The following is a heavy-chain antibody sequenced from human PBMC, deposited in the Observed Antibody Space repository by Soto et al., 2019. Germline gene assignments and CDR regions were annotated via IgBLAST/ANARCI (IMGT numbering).Heavy chain of an antibody. CDR3: ARGYYDYIWGSYRSFDY. D-gene: IGHD3-16*02. V-gene: IGHV3-33*01. CDR2: IWYDGSNK. J-gene: IGHJ4*02. CDR1: GFTFSSYG. Sequence: QVQLVESGGGLVKPGGSLRLSCAASGFTFSSYGMHWVRQAPGKGLEWVAVIWYDGSNKYYADSVKGRFTISRDNSKNTLYLQMNSLRAEDTAVYYCARGYYDYIWGSYRSFDYWGQGTLVTVSS.